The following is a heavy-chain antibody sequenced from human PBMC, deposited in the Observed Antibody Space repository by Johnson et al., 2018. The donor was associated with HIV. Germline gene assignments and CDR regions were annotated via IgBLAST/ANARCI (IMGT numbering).Heavy chain of an antibody. CDR3: ARDPFPRFYAFDI. CDR1: GFTFSSYA. CDR2: ISYDGSNK. J-gene: IGHJ3*02. V-gene: IGHV3-30*14. Sequence: QVQLVESGGGLVQPGGSLRLSCVASGFTFSSYAMHWVRQAPGKGLEWVAVISYDGSNKYYADSVKGRFTISRDNSKNTLYLQMNSLRAEDTAVYYCARDPFPRFYAFDIWGQGTVVTVSS.